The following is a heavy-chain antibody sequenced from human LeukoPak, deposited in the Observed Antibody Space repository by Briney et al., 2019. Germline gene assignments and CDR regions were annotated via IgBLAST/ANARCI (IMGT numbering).Heavy chain of an antibody. Sequence: SSETLSLTCAVYGGSFSGYYWSWLRQPPGKELEWIGEINHSGSTNYNPSLKSRVTISVDTSKNQFSLKLSAVTAADTAVYYCARLGPRYCSSTSCPNWFDPWGQGTLVTVSS. J-gene: IGHJ5*02. V-gene: IGHV4-34*01. D-gene: IGHD2-2*01. CDR1: GGSFSGYY. CDR3: ARLGPRYCSSTSCPNWFDP. CDR2: INHSGST.